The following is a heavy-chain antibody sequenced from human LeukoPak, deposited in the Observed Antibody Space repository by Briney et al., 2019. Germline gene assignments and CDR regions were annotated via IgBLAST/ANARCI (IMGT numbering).Heavy chain of an antibody. CDR1: RYILTELF. Sequence: GSVNVSCKFSRYILTELFMHWLRQAAGKELEGMGGFHPEDGETINAQKCQGRVTMTEDTTTDTAYMELSSLRSEDTAVYYCATSQWPHLGWTDYWGQGTLVTVSS. CDR3: ATSQWPHLGWTDY. CDR2: FHPEDGET. D-gene: IGHD6-19*01. J-gene: IGHJ4*02. V-gene: IGHV1-24*01.